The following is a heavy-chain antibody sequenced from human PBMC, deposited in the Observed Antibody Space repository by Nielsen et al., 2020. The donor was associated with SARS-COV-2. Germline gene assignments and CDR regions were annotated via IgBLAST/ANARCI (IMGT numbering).Heavy chain of an antibody. Sequence: GESLKISCAASGFTFSSLWMSWVRQAPGKGLETIATISGGGSNTYHADSVKGRFTISRDKSKNTLYLQMNSLRAEDTAIYYCTKSAFDSSGSSWVDYWGQGTLVTVSS. CDR2: ISGGGSNT. CDR3: TKSAFDSSGSSWVDY. J-gene: IGHJ4*02. V-gene: IGHV3-23*01. D-gene: IGHD3-22*01. CDR1: GFTFSSLW.